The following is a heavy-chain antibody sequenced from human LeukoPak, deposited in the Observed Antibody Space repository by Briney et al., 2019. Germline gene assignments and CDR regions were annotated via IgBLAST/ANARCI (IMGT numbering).Heavy chain of an antibody. J-gene: IGHJ4*02. CDR2: IRGSGGST. CDR1: GFTFSSYA. V-gene: IGHV3-23*01. CDR3: AKAEDMTTVTTPFDY. Sequence: GGSLRLSCAASGFTFSSYAMSWVRQAPGKGLEWVSAIRGSGGSTYYADSVKGRFTISRDNSKNTLYLPMNILSAEDTAVYYCAKAEDMTTVTTPFDYWGQGTLVTVSS. D-gene: IGHD4-17*01.